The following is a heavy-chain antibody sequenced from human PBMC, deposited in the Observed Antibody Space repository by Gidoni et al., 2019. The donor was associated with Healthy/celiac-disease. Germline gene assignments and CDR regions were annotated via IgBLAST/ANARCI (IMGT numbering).Heavy chain of an antibody. J-gene: IGHJ4*02. D-gene: IGHD2-2*01. CDR2: INHSGST. V-gene: IGHV4-34*01. CDR3: ARGLVVVPAAASNDFDY. CDR1: GGSFRGYY. Sequence: QVQLQQWGAGPLKPSATLSLPCAVNGGSFRGYYWSWIRQPPGKGLEWIGEINHSGSTNYNPSLKSRVTISVDTSKNQFSLKLSSVTAADTAVYYCARGLVVVPAAASNDFDYWGQGTLVTVSS.